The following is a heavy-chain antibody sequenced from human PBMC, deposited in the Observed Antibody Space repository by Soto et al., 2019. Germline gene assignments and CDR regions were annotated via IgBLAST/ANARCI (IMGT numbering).Heavy chain of an antibody. CDR3: ARAFFSQRSDRSGYSFDAFDL. CDR1: GYTFTSSG. Sequence: ASVKVSCKASGYTFTSSGMSWVRQAPGQGLEWMGWISAHTGSSEYAQRFQGRVTMTTDRSTSTAYMELRSLRSDDTAVYYCARAFFSQRSDRSGYSFDAFDLWGPGTLVTVSS. V-gene: IGHV1-18*01. J-gene: IGHJ3*01. CDR2: ISAHTGSS. D-gene: IGHD3-22*01.